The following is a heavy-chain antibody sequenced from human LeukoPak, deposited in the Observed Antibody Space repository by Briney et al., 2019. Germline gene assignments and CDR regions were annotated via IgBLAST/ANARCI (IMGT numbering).Heavy chain of an antibody. V-gene: IGHV3-21*01. CDR2: ISSSSYI. Sequence: GGSLRLSCAASGFTFSSYSMNWVGQAPGKGLEWVSSISSSSYIYYADSVKGRFTISRDNAKNSLYLQMNSLRAEDTAVYYCAREAEYYYDSSEYDAFDIWGQGTMVTVSS. J-gene: IGHJ3*02. CDR3: AREAEYYYDSSEYDAFDI. CDR1: GFTFSSYS. D-gene: IGHD3-22*01.